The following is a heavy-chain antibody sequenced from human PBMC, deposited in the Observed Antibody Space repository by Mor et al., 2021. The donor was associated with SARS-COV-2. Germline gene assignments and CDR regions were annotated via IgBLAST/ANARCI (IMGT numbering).Heavy chain of an antibody. Sequence: AGDTYYPGSVKGRFTISRENAKNSVYLQMNSLRAGDTAVYYCARGSSVQSGLDYWGQGTL. J-gene: IGHJ4*02. CDR3: ARGSSVQSGLDY. V-gene: IGHV3-13*01. CDR2: AGDT. D-gene: IGHD3-3*01.